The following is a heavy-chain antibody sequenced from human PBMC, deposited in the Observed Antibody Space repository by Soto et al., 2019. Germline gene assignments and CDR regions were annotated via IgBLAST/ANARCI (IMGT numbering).Heavy chain of an antibody. Sequence: SVKVSCKSPVYTFTRYYMHLVRQAPGQGLEWMGIINPSGGSTSYAQKFQGRVTMTRDTSTSTVYMELRSMRSEDTAVYYCARELQRYFDWLYGMDVWGQGTTVTVSS. CDR2: INPSGGST. D-gene: IGHD3-9*01. J-gene: IGHJ6*02. CDR3: ARELQRYFDWLYGMDV. CDR1: VYTFTRYY. V-gene: IGHV1-46*01.